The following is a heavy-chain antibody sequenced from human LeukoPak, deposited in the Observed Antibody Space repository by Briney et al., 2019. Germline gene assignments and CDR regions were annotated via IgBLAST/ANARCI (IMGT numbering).Heavy chain of an antibody. CDR1: GFSFTDSA. Sequence: AGSLRLSCAASGFSFTDSAVSWVRHSPGEGLRWVSSISDTGGSTYYADSVKGRLGITRDNSRNTVTLQMNSLTPGDTARYYCAKGGQDFDFWRFDLWGQGILVTVSS. J-gene: IGHJ5*02. CDR2: ISDTGGST. CDR3: AKGGQDFDFWRFDL. D-gene: IGHD3-3*01. V-gene: IGHV3-23*01.